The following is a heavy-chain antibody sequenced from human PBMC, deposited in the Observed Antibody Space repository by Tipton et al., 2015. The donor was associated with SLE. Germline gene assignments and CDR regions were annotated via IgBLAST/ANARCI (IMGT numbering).Heavy chain of an antibody. Sequence: TLSLTCTVSGGSISSYYWSWIRQPPEKGLEWIGYIYYSGSTNYNPSLKSRVTISVDTSKNQFSLKLSSVTAADTAVYYCARPGGGSSTQGAFDIWGQGTMVTVSS. CDR3: ARPGGGSSTQGAFDI. J-gene: IGHJ3*02. D-gene: IGHD2-15*01. CDR2: IYYSGST. CDR1: GGSISSYY. V-gene: IGHV4-59*08.